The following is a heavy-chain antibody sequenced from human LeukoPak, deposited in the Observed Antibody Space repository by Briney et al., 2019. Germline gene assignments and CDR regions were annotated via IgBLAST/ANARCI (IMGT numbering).Heavy chain of an antibody. V-gene: IGHV3-30*18. CDR1: GFTFSSYG. D-gene: IGHD3-10*01. CDR2: ISYDGSNK. J-gene: IGHJ6*02. CDR3: AKCRNHYGSGKLYGMDV. Sequence: GRSLRLSCAASGFTFSSYGMHWVRQAPGKGLEWVAVISYDGSNKYYADSVKGRFTISRDNSKNTLYLQMNSLRAEDTAVYYCAKCRNHYGSGKLYGMDVWGQGTTVTVSS.